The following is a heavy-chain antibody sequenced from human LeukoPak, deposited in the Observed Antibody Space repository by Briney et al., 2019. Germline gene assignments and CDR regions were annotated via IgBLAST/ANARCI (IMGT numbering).Heavy chain of an antibody. CDR1: GFTFSSYS. CDR3: ARDGLQWLLHYYFDY. Sequence: KAGGSLRLSCAASGFTFSSYSMNWVRQAPGKGLEWVSSISSSSSYIYYADSVKGRFTISRDNAKNSLYLQMNSLRAEDTAVYYCARDGLQWLLHYYFDYWGQGTLVTVSS. J-gene: IGHJ4*02. CDR2: ISSSSSYI. D-gene: IGHD3-22*01. V-gene: IGHV3-21*01.